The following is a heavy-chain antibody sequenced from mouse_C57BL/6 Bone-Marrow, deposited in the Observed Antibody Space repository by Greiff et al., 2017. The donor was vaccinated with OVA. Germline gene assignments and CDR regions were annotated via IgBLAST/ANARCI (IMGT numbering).Heavy chain of an antibody. Sequence: VQLQQSGPVLVKPGASVKMSCKASGYTFTDYYMNWVQQSHGKSLEWIGVINPYNGGTSYNQNFKGKATLTVDKSSSTAYMELNSLTSEDSAVYFCARDAYYGSSYAMDYWGQGTSVTVYS. CDR3: ARDAYYGSSYAMDY. CDR1: GYTFTDYY. CDR2: INPYNGGT. J-gene: IGHJ4*01. D-gene: IGHD1-1*01. V-gene: IGHV1-19*01.